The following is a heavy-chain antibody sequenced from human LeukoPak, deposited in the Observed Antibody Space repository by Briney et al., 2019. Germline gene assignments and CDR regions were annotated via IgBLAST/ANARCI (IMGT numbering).Heavy chain of an antibody. CDR1: GGSFSGYY. Sequence: SETLSLTCAVYGGSFSGYYWSWTRQPPGKGLEWIGEINHSGSTNYNPSLKSRVTISVDTSKNQFSLKLSSVTAADTAVYYCARHVRGNYYDSSAPSYFDYWGQGTLVTVSS. V-gene: IGHV4-34*01. CDR2: INHSGST. J-gene: IGHJ4*02. CDR3: ARHVRGNYYDSSAPSYFDY. D-gene: IGHD3-22*01.